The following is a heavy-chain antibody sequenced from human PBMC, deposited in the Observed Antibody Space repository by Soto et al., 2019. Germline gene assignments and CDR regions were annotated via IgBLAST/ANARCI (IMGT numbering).Heavy chain of an antibody. V-gene: IGHV3-33*01. CDR3: ARDVWGYYYGSGSYGEFDP. Sequence: QVQLVESGGGVVQPGRSLRLSCAASGFTFSSYGMHWVRQAPGKGLEWVAVIWYDGSNKYYADSVKGRFTISRDNSKNTLYLQMDSLRAEDTAVYYCARDVWGYYYGSGSYGEFDPWGQGTLVTVSS. CDR1: GFTFSSYG. J-gene: IGHJ5*02. D-gene: IGHD3-10*01. CDR2: IWYDGSNK.